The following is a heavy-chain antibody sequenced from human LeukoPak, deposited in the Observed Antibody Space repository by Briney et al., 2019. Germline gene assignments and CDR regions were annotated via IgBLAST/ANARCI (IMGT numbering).Heavy chain of an antibody. J-gene: IGHJ4*02. V-gene: IGHV3-23*01. CDR2: ISGSGGST. CDR3: AKDPSYYDILTGYSNQYYFDY. Sequence: GGSLRLSCAASGFTFSSYAMSWVRQAPGKGLEWVSAISGSGGSTYYADSVKGRFTISRDNSKNMLYLQMNSLRGEDTAVYYCAKDPSYYDILTGYSNQYYFDYWGQGTLVTVSS. CDR1: GFTFSSYA. D-gene: IGHD3-9*01.